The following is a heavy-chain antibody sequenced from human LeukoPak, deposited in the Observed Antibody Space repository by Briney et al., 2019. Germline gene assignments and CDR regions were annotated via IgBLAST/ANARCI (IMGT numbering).Heavy chain of an antibody. D-gene: IGHD3-22*01. V-gene: IGHV3-53*01. CDR2: IYSGGST. Sequence: GGSLRLSCAASGFTFSSYAMSWVRQAPGKGLEWVSVIYSGGSTYYADSVKGRFTISRDNSKNTLYLQMNSLRAEDTAVYYCARDNSGYYSYWGQGTLVTVSS. CDR3: ARDNSGYYSY. CDR1: GFTFSSYA. J-gene: IGHJ4*02.